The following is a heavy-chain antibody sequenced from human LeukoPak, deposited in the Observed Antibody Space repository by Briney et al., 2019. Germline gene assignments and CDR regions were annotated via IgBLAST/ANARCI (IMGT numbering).Heavy chain of an antibody. Sequence: PSETLSLTCAVHGGSFSGYYWSWIRQPPGKGLEWIGEINHSGSTNYNPSLKSRVTISVDTSKNQFSLKLSSVTAVDTAVYYCARHSGSYGAYVDYWGQGTLVTVSS. CDR2: INHSGST. CDR1: GGSFSGYY. CDR3: ARHSGSYGAYVDY. J-gene: IGHJ4*02. D-gene: IGHD1-26*01. V-gene: IGHV4-34*01.